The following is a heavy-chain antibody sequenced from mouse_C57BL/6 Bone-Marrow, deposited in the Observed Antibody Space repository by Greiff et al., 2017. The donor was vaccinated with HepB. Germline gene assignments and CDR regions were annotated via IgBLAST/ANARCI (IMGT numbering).Heavy chain of an antibody. CDR3: ARSPVWLRRSRSGYFDY. J-gene: IGHJ2*01. CDR1: GYTFTDYY. CDR2: INPNNGGT. V-gene: IGHV1-26*01. Sequence: EVQLQQSGPELVKPGASVKISCKASGYTFTDYYLNWVKQSHGKSLEWIGDINPNNGGTSYNQKCKGKATLTVDKSSSTAYLERRSLTSEDSAVYYYARSPVWLRRSRSGYFDYWGQGTTLTVSS. D-gene: IGHD2-2*01.